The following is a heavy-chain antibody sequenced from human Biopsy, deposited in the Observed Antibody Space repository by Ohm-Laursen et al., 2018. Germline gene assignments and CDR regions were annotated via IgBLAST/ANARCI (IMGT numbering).Heavy chain of an antibody. CDR1: AYSFGDHR. V-gene: IGHV1-2*02. CDR2: IDPKSGGT. J-gene: IGHJ5*02. Sequence: SVKVSCKAPAYSFGDHRIHWVRQAPGQGLEWMGWIDPKSGGTNYAQKFQGRVTMTRDTSISTAYMELSRLTSDDTAVYYCARERDPWGQGTLVTVSS. CDR3: ARERDP.